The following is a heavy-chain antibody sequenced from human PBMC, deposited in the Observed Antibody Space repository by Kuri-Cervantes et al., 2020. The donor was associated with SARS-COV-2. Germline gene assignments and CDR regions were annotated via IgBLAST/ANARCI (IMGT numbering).Heavy chain of an antibody. CDR3: AKSGRQYDV. CDR2: INSDGSST. J-gene: IGHJ3*01. CDR1: GFTFSSYW. D-gene: IGHD3-10*01. Sequence: GESLKISCAASGFTFSSYWMHWVRQAPGKGLVWVSRINSDGSSTSYADSVKGRFTISRDNAKNTLYLQMSSLRAEDTAVYYCAKSGRQYDVWGQGTMVTVSS. V-gene: IGHV3-74*01.